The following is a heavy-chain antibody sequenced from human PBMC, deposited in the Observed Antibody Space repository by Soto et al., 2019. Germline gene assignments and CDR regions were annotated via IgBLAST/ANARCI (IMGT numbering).Heavy chain of an antibody. J-gene: IGHJ6*02. V-gene: IGHV3-53*01. Sequence: PGGSLRLSCVVSGFAVSATYMSWVRQAPGQGLEWVSVLTANGNTIYADAVKGRFTVSRDISKNTVYLQLNSVTVEDTGLYYCARDALGLDVWGQGTTVIVSS. CDR2: LTANGNT. CDR1: GFAVSATY. CDR3: ARDALGLDV.